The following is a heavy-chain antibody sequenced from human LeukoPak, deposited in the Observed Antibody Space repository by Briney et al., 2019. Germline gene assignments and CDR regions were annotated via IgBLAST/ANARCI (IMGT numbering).Heavy chain of an antibody. CDR3: ARQNYISGSYFWFDP. CDR2: IYPGDSDT. CDR1: GYSFTSYW. Sequence: PGESLKISCKGSGYSFTSYWIGWVRQMPGKGLEWMGIIYPGDSDTRYGPSFQGQVTISADKSISTAYLQWSSLKASDTAMYYCARQNYISGSYFWFDPWGQGTLVTVSS. J-gene: IGHJ5*02. V-gene: IGHV5-51*01. D-gene: IGHD1-26*01.